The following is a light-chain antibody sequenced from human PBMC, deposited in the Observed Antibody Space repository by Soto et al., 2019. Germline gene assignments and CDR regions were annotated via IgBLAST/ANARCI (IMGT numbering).Light chain of an antibody. V-gene: IGKV3-11*01. Sequence: IVLTQSPATLSLSPGERATLSCRASQSISNYLAWYQQKPGQAPRLLIYDAPNRATGIPARFSGSGSGTDFTLTISSLEFEDSAIYYCQQRSNWPPLTFGGGTTVEIK. CDR3: QQRSNWPPLT. J-gene: IGKJ4*01. CDR2: DAP. CDR1: QSISNY.